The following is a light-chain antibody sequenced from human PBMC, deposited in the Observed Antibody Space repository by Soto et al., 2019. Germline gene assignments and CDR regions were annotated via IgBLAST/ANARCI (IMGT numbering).Light chain of an antibody. V-gene: IGKV1-5*03. J-gene: IGKJ1*01. CDR3: QQYKTYSRT. CDR2: QAS. CDR1: QSISSW. Sequence: DVQMTQSPSTLSASVGDRVTITCWASQSISSWLAWYKQKPGKAPELLIYQASTLESGVPSRFSGSGSATEFTLTISSLQPDDFATYYCQQYKTYSRTFGQGTKVDIK.